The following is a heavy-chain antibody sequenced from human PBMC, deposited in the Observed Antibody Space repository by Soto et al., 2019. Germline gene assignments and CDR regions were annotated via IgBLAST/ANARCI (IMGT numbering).Heavy chain of an antibody. CDR3: ATSYGSGYRAFDY. Sequence: QVQLVQSGAEVKKPGSSVKVSCKASGDTFSFYTLNWVRQAPGLGLEWMGRVNPILSMSNYAQKFQGRVTMTADKSTTTAYMELRSLRSEDTAFYYCATSYGSGYRAFDYWGQGALVTVSS. CDR1: GDTFSFYT. CDR2: VNPILSMS. J-gene: IGHJ4*02. D-gene: IGHD3-10*01. V-gene: IGHV1-69*02.